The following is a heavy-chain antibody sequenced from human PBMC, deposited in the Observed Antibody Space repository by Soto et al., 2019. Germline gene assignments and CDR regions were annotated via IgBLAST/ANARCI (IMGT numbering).Heavy chain of an antibody. Sequence: QVQLQQWGAGLLKPSETLSLTCAVYGGSFSGYYWSWIRQPPGKGLEWIGAINHSGSTNYNPSLRSRVTISVDTSKNQFSLKLSSVTAADTAVYYCARGRTYSNYWPQQRHYYYYYMDVWGKGTTVTVSS. V-gene: IGHV4-34*01. D-gene: IGHD4-4*01. CDR2: INHSGST. J-gene: IGHJ6*03. CDR1: GGSFSGYY. CDR3: ARGRTYSNYWPQQRHYYYYYMDV.